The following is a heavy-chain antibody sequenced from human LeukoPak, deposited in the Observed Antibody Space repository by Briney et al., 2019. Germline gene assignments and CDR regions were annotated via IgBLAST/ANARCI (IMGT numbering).Heavy chain of an antibody. CDR1: GDSFSSNSGA. J-gene: IGHJ6*02. V-gene: IGHV6-1*01. D-gene: IGHD3-10*01. CDR2: TYYRSKWHN. CDR3: TRDVGPYYGMDV. Sequence: SQTLSLTCALSGDSFSSNSGAWNWIRQSPSRGLEWLGRTYYRSKWHNDYAISVKSRIIINSDTSKNQFSLQLNSVTPEDTAVYYCTRDVGPYYGMDVWGQGSTVTVSS.